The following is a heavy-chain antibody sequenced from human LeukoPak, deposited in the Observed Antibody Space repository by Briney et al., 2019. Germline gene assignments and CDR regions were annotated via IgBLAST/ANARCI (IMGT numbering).Heavy chain of an antibody. Sequence: GGSLRLSCAASGFIFSSYEMNWVRQAPGKGLEWVSASGSGGSTYYADSVKGRFTISRDNAKNSLYLQMNSLRAEDTAVYYCAPAEGALTDYWGQGTLVTVSS. CDR3: APAEGALTDY. J-gene: IGHJ4*02. D-gene: IGHD6-25*01. CDR1: GFIFSSYE. V-gene: IGHV3-48*03. CDR2: SGSGGST.